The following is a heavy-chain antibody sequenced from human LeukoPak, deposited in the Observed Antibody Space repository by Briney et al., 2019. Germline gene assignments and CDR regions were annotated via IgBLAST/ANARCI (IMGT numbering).Heavy chain of an antibody. Sequence: PSETLSLTCTVSGGSISSYYWSWIRQPPGKGLEWIGYIYYSGGTNYNPSLKSRVTISVDTSKNQFSLKLSSVTAADTAVYYCARGGYDFWSGLSTTNWFDPWGQGTLVTVSS. D-gene: IGHD3-3*01. CDR1: GGSISSYY. V-gene: IGHV4-59*01. J-gene: IGHJ5*02. CDR3: ARGGYDFWSGLSTTNWFDP. CDR2: IYYSGGT.